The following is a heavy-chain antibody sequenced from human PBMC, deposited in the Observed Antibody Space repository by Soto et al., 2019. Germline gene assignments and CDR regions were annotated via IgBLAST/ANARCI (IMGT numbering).Heavy chain of an antibody. J-gene: IGHJ4*02. CDR3: ARDHGSSMVRYTSFDY. D-gene: IGHD3-10*01. V-gene: IGHV1-69*13. CDR1: GATTSSYS. Sequence: ASVKVASEVSGATTSSYSFSWVRAAPGHRPEWMGAIFPIFATANYAQKFQGRVTISAAESTSTAYMELSNLRSEDTAVYYCARDHGSSMVRYTSFDYWGQGTLVTVSS. CDR2: IFPIFATA.